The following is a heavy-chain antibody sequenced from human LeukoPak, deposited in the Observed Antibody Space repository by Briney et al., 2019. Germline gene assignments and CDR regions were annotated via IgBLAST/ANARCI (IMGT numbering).Heavy chain of an antibody. D-gene: IGHD5-24*01. V-gene: IGHV1-69*13. Sequence: ASVKVSCKASGGTFNYYAVTWVRQAPGQGLEWMGGIIPIIGTPNYAQKFQGRVTITADESTNTAYMELSSLRSEDTAVYYCARDERRWEGDGYNGVYNYYYMDVWGKGTTVTISS. CDR3: ARDERRWEGDGYNGVYNYYYMDV. CDR1: GGTFNYYA. J-gene: IGHJ6*03. CDR2: IIPIIGTP.